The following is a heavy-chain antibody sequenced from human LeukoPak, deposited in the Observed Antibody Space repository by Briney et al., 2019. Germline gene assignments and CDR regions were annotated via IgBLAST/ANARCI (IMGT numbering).Heavy chain of an antibody. CDR1: GYSISSGYY. Sequence: SETLSLTCTVSGYSISSGYYWGWIRQPPGKGLEWIGSIYHSGNTYYNPSLKSRVTISVDTSKNQFFLKVTSVTAADAAVYYCARPKYGDAAYFALWGRGALVTVSS. CDR3: ARPKYGDAAYFAL. J-gene: IGHJ2*01. V-gene: IGHV4-38-2*02. CDR2: IYHSGNT. D-gene: IGHD4-17*01.